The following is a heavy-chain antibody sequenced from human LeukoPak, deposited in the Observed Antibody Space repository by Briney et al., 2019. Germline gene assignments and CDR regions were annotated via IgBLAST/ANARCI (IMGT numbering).Heavy chain of an antibody. Sequence: GESLKISCRGSGYSFTSYWIGWVRQMPGKGLEWMGIVYPGDSDTRYSSSFQGQVTISADKSISTAYLQWSSLKASDTAMYYCARGGSKVLSMVQGVIRPFDYWGQGTLVTVSS. CDR1: GYSFTSYW. CDR3: ARGGSKVLSMVQGVIRPFDY. D-gene: IGHD3-10*01. V-gene: IGHV5-51*01. J-gene: IGHJ4*02. CDR2: VYPGDSDT.